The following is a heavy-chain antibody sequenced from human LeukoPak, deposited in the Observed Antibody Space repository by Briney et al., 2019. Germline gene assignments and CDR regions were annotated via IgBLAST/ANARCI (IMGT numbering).Heavy chain of an antibody. CDR1: GGSISNYY. V-gene: IGHV4-4*07. CDR2: IYSSGST. J-gene: IGHJ4*02. D-gene: IGHD1-26*01. CDR3: VRDHRRGSEPRHFDY. Sequence: SETLSLACTVSGGSISNYYWSWIRQPAGKGLEWIGRIYSSGSTNYNPSLKSRVTVSVDTSKNQFSLKLSSVTAADTAVYYCVRDHRRGSEPRHFDYWGQGTLVTVSS.